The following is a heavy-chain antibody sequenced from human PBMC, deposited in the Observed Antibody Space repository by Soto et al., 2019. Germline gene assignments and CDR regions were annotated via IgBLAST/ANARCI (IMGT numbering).Heavy chain of an antibody. CDR3: ARDLHCSSTSCYTRRLTYYYYGMDV. V-gene: IGHV3-30-3*01. CDR1: GFTFSSYA. J-gene: IGHJ6*02. CDR2: ISYDGSNK. Sequence: PGGSLRLSCAASGFTFSSYAMHWVRQAPGKGLEWVAVISYDGSNKYYADSVKGRFTISRDNSKNTLYLQMNSLRAEDTAVYYCARDLHCSSTSCYTRRLTYYYYGMDVWGQGTTVTVSS. D-gene: IGHD2-2*02.